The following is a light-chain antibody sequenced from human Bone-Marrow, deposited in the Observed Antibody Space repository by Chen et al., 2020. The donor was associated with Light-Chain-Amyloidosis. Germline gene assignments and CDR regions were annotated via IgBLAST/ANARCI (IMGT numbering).Light chain of an antibody. CDR2: DDS. J-gene: IGLJ3*02. V-gene: IGLV3-21*02. CDR1: NIGSTS. CDR3: QVWDRSSDRPV. Sequence: SYVLTQPSSVSVAPGQTATLACGGNNIGSTSVHWYQQTPGQAPLLVVYDDSDRPSGSPERLSCANSGNAATLTISRVEAGDEADYYCQVWDRSSDRPVFGGGTKLTVL.